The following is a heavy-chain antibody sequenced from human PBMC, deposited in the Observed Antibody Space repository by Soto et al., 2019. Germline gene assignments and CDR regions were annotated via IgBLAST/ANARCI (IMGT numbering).Heavy chain of an antibody. D-gene: IGHD3-3*01. CDR1: NYPFTSYG. CDR3: ARDSNPFGVVIRSPEKQKYGMDV. Sequence: ASVKVSCKASNYPFTSYGFAWVRQAPGHGLQWLGRISAYNNNADYAQEFQGRVTMTTDTSTRTAVMELRSLTSDDTGVYYCARDSNPFGVVIRSPEKQKYGMDVWG. J-gene: IGHJ6*02. CDR2: ISAYNNNA. V-gene: IGHV1-18*01.